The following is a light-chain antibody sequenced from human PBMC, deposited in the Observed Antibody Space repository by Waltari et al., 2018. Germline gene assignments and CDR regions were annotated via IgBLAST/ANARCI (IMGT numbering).Light chain of an antibody. CDR3: CSYAGSDHFYV. CDR2: EVT. J-gene: IGLJ1*01. Sequence: QSALTQPPSASGSPGQSVTISCTGTSSDIGHSDPVSWYQQHPGTAPTLIIHEVTKRPSGVPDRFSGSKSGNTASLTVSGLQAEDEAEYYCCSYAGSDHFYVFGTGTHVTVL. CDR1: SSDIGHSDP. V-gene: IGLV2-8*01.